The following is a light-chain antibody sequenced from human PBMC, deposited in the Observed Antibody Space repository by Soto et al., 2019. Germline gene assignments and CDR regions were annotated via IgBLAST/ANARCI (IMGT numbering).Light chain of an antibody. CDR2: GAS. Sequence: EIVLTQSPGTLSLSPGERATLSCRASESVSSNYLGWYQQKPGLAPRLLIYGASRRATGIPDRFSGSGSGTDFTLTISRLEPEDFAVYYCQQYGSSLWMFGQGTKVDIK. J-gene: IGKJ1*01. CDR1: ESVSSNY. CDR3: QQYGSSLWM. V-gene: IGKV3-20*01.